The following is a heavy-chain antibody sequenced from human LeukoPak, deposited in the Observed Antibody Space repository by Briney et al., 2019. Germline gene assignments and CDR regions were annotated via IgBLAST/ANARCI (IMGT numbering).Heavy chain of an antibody. D-gene: IGHD3-16*01. CDR1: GFSFSDHH. Sequence: PGGSLRLSCAASGFSFSDHHMSWVRQVPGKGLEWLAYISRDGNIIVYADSVKGRFIISRDNAKQSVYLEMTSLRPEDTAVYYCARYVPLMDYWGQGTLVTVSS. V-gene: IGHV3-11*01. J-gene: IGHJ4*02. CDR3: ARYVPLMDY. CDR2: ISRDGNII.